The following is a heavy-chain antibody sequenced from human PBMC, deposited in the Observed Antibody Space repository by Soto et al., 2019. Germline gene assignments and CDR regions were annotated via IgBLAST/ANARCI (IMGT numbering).Heavy chain of an antibody. V-gene: IGHV1-18*04. CDR1: GYTFTSYG. J-gene: IGHJ6*02. CDR2: ISAYNGNT. Sequence: ASVKVSCKASGYTFTSYGISWVRQAPGQGLEWMGWISAYNGNTNYAQKLQGRVTMTTDTSTSTACMELRSLRSDDTAVYYCARDKSIVATGGAAAGSVEDYYYGMDVWGQGTTVTVSS. D-gene: IGHD6-13*01. CDR3: ARDKSIVATGGAAAGSVEDYYYGMDV.